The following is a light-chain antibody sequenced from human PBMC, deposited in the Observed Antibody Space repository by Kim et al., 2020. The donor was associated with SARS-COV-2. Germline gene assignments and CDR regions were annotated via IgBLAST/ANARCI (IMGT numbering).Light chain of an antibody. J-gene: IGKJ5*01. CDR3: QQYGSSPPIT. CDR1: PSDSSSY. CDR2: GAS. V-gene: IGKV3-20*01. Sequence: PADRATLSSSASPSDSSSYFGWYQQKHGQAPTLLIYGASSRATGSPHRFSGSGSGTDFTLTISRLEPEDFAVYYCQQYGSSPPITFGQGTRLEIK.